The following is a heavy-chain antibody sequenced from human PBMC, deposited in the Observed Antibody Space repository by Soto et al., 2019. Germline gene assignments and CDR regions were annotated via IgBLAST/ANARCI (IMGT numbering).Heavy chain of an antibody. V-gene: IGHV1-2*04. CDR3: ARESGGTTATLDYYYFCMDV. D-gene: IGHD4-17*01. CDR2: INPNSGRT. CDR1: GYAFSQFY. Sequence: QVQLVQSGAEVKKPGASVKVSCKASGYAFSQFYIHWMRQAPGQGLEWMGWINPNSGRTKFAQNFQGWVTMTRDTSIKTVYMELSGLQSDATAVYYCARESGGTTATLDYYYFCMDVWGKGTTVTVSS. J-gene: IGHJ6*03.